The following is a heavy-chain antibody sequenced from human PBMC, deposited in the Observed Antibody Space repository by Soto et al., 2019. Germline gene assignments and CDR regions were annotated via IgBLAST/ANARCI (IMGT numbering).Heavy chain of an antibody. Sequence: SETLSLPCRFSGQSISSGYYWGWIRQPPGKGLEWIGNMYHTGNTYYNPSLKSRVTISLDTSKNQFSLKLSSVTAADTAVYWCARGADLLATSNDPFDIWGQGTMVTISS. CDR3: ARGADLLATSNDPFDI. V-gene: IGHV4-38-2*02. CDR1: GQSISSGYY. CDR2: MYHTGNT. J-gene: IGHJ3*02. D-gene: IGHD5-12*01.